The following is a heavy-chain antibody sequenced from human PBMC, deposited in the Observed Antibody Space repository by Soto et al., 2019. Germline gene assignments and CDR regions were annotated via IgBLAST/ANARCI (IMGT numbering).Heavy chain of an antibody. Sequence: EVQLLESGGGLVQPGGSLRLSCAASGFTFSSYATSWVRQAPGKGLEWVSAISGSGGRTYYADSVKGRFTMSRDNSKNTLNLQMNSLRAEDTALYYCAKNYYDSTGFDAFDIWGQGTMVTVSS. D-gene: IGHD3-22*01. J-gene: IGHJ3*02. CDR2: ISGSGGRT. CDR1: GFTFSSYA. V-gene: IGHV3-23*01. CDR3: AKNYYDSTGFDAFDI.